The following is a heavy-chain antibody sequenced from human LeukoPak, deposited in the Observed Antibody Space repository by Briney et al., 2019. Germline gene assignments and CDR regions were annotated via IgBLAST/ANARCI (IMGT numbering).Heavy chain of an antibody. D-gene: IGHD3/OR15-3a*01. CDR1: GFTVSSHY. J-gene: IGHJ4*02. Sequence: GGSLRLSCAASGFTVSSHYMSWVRQAPGKGLEWVSLIYSGGTTYYADSVKGRFIISRDNSKSTLYLQMNSLRAEDTAVYYCARGRWTHWGQGTLVTVSS. CDR3: ARGRWTH. V-gene: IGHV3-66*01. CDR2: IYSGGTT.